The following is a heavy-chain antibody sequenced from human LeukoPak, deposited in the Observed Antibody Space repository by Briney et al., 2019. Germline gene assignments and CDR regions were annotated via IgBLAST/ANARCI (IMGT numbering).Heavy chain of an antibody. V-gene: IGHV3-23*01. CDR3: AKDRRRFWSGYLDY. D-gene: IGHD3-3*01. J-gene: IGHJ4*02. Sequence: GGSLRLSCAASGFTFSSYAMSWVRQAPGKGLEWVSGITGSGGSTYYADSVKGRFTISRDNSKNTLYLQMNSLTAEDTAVYYCAKDRRRFWSGYLDYWGQGALVTVSS. CDR1: GFTFSSYA. CDR2: ITGSGGST.